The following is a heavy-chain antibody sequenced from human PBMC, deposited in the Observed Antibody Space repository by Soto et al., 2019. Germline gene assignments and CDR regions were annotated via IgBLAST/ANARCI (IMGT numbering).Heavy chain of an antibody. Sequence: PGGSLRLSCAASGFSFSSYAMSWVRQAPGKGLEWVSVISGSGDRTFHADSVKGQFTISRDNSKDTLYLQMNSLRAEDTAVYYCALSRSSSWYYTFDNWGQGTLVTVSS. CDR1: GFSFSSYA. CDR3: ALSRSSSWYYTFDN. CDR2: ISGSGDRT. D-gene: IGHD6-13*01. V-gene: IGHV3-23*01. J-gene: IGHJ4*02.